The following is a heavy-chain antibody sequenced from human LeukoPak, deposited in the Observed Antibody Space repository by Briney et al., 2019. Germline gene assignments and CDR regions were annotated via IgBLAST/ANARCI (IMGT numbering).Heavy chain of an antibody. J-gene: IGHJ4*02. CDR2: IYPGDSDT. CDR1: GYSFTSYW. D-gene: IGHD2-21*02. Sequence: GESLKISCKGSGYSFTSYWIGGARQMPGKGLEWMGIIYPGDSDTRYSPSFQGQVTISADKSISTAYLQWSSLKASDTAMYYCARTAYCGGDCYPQDYWGQGTLVTVSS. V-gene: IGHV5-51*01. CDR3: ARTAYCGGDCYPQDY.